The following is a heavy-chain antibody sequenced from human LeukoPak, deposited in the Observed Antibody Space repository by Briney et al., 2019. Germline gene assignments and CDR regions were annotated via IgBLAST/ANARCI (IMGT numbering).Heavy chain of an antibody. Sequence: SETLSLTCTVSGGSISSYYWSWIRQPPGKGPEWIGYIYYSGSTNYNPSLKSRVTISVDTSKNQFSLKLSSVTAADTAVYYCARLRGSSSFLYYYGMDVWGQGTTVTVSS. CDR3: ARLRGSSSFLYYYGMDV. CDR1: GGSISSYY. V-gene: IGHV4-59*08. J-gene: IGHJ6*02. CDR2: IYYSGST. D-gene: IGHD6-13*01.